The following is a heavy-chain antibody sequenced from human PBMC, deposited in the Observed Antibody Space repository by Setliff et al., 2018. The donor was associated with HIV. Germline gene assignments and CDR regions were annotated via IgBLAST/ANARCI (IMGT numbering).Heavy chain of an antibody. D-gene: IGHD5-18*01. CDR2: ISYGGSNK. V-gene: IGHV3-30-3*01. J-gene: IGHJ4*02. CDR1: GFTFSNYA. CDR3: ARGARGYSYG. Sequence: GGSLRLSCSASGFTFSNYAMHWVRQAPGKGLEWVAVISYGGSNKYYADSVKGRFTISRDNSKNMLYLQMNSLRAEDTAVYYCARGARGYSYGWGQGTLVTVSS.